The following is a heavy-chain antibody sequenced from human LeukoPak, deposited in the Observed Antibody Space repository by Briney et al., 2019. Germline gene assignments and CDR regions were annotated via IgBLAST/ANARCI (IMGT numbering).Heavy chain of an antibody. Sequence: GASVKVSCKASGGTFSSYAISWVRQAPGQGLEWMGRIIPIFGTANYAQKFQGRVTITTDESTSTAYMELSSLRSEDTAVYYCARDHCSSTSCYTYFDYWGQGTLVTVSS. D-gene: IGHD2-2*01. J-gene: IGHJ4*02. CDR3: ARDHCSSTSCYTYFDY. CDR1: GGTFSSYA. CDR2: IIPIFGTA. V-gene: IGHV1-69*05.